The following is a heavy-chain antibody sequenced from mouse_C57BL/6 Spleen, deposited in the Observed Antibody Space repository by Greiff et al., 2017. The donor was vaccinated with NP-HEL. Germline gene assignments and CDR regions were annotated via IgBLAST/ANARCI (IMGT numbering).Heavy chain of an antibody. CDR3: ARGRYYDYDEYFDV. CDR2: INPNNGGT. D-gene: IGHD2-4*01. V-gene: IGHV1-26*01. Sequence: VQLQQSGPELVKPGASVKISCKASGYTFTDYYMNWVKQSHGKSLEWIGDINPNNGGTSYNQKFKGKATLTVDKSSSTAYMELRSLTSEDSAVYYCARGRYYDYDEYFDVWGTGTTVTVSS. J-gene: IGHJ1*03. CDR1: GYTFTDYY.